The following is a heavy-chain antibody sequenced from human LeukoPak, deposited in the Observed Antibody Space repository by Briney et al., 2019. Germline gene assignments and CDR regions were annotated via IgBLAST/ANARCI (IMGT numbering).Heavy chain of an antibody. D-gene: IGHD7-27*01. CDR2: ITTSDGNT. Sequence: GGSLRLSCAASGFTFSSYTMSWVRQAPGKGLEWVSTITTSDGNTYYADSVKGRFTVSRDNSKNTLFLQMNSLRAEDTAVYYCAKDGGLWVSAHWGDSWGRGTLITVSS. CDR3: AKDGGLWVSAHWGDS. CDR1: GFTFSSYT. J-gene: IGHJ4*02. V-gene: IGHV3-23*01.